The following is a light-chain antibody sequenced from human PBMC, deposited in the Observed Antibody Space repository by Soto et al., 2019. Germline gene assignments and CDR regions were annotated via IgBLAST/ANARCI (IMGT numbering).Light chain of an antibody. Sequence: EREKTQSPHTLSVSPGERATLSCGASQSISTELAWYQQKPGQPPRLLIYSASTRATGVPARFTGSGSGSEFTLTISGLQSEDFAVYYCQQGHNWPLTFGQGTRLEI. V-gene: IGKV3-15*01. J-gene: IGKJ2*01. CDR1: QSISTE. CDR2: SAS. CDR3: QQGHNWPLT.